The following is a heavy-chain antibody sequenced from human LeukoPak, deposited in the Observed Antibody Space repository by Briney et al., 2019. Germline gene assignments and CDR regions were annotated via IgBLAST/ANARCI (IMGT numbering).Heavy chain of an antibody. Sequence: GGSLRLSCAASGFTFSNAWMSWVRQASGKGLEWVGRIKRKTDGGTTDYAAPVKGRFTISRDDSKNTLYLQMNSLKTEDTAVYYCTTVGIVPSGYYYGMDVWGKGTTVTVSS. CDR3: TTVGIVPSGYYYGMDV. CDR2: IKRKTDGGTT. D-gene: IGHD2-2*03. J-gene: IGHJ6*04. V-gene: IGHV3-15*01. CDR1: GFTFSNAW.